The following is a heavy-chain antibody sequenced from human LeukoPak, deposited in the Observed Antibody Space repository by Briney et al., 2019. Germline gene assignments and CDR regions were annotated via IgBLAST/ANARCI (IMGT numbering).Heavy chain of an antibody. CDR1: GFTFSDYS. V-gene: IGHV3-21*01. CDR3: AREPTTVTTDASFDY. CDR2: ISGRSSFI. D-gene: IGHD4-17*01. Sequence: GGSLRLSCAASGFTFSDYSMNWVRQAPGKGLEWVSSISGRSSFIYYADSVKGRFIISRDNAKNSLYLQMNSLRAEDTAVYYCAREPTTVTTDASFDYWGQGTLVTVSS. J-gene: IGHJ4*02.